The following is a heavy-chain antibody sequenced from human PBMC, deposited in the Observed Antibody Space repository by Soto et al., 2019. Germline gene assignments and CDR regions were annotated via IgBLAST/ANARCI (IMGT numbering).Heavy chain of an antibody. V-gene: IGHV1-24*01. Sequence: ASVKVSCKVSGYTLTELSMHWVRQAPGKGLEWMGGFDPEDGETIYAQKFQGRVTMTEDTSTDTAYMELSSLRSEDTAVYYCATDRGSYETLNAFDIWGHGTMVTVSS. CDR3: ATDRGSYETLNAFDI. J-gene: IGHJ3*02. CDR1: GYTLTELS. CDR2: FDPEDGET. D-gene: IGHD1-26*01.